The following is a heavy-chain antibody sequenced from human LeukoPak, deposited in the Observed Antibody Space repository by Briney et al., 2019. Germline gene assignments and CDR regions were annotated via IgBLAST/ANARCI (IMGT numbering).Heavy chain of an antibody. D-gene: IGHD3-22*01. CDR2: FTRNDETT. CDR3: AKVKVVGYSTFDC. V-gene: IGHV3-23*01. Sequence: GGSLRLSCAASGFTFSNSAMSWVRQAPGKGLEWVSGFTRNDETTSYADSVKGRFTISRDNSRDTLYLQMNSLTAEDTAVYYCAKVKVVGYSTFDCWGQGTLVTVSP. J-gene: IGHJ4*02. CDR1: GFTFSNSA.